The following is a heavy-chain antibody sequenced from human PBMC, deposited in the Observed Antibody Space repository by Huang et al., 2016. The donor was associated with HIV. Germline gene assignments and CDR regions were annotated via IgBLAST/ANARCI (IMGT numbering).Heavy chain of an antibody. D-gene: IGHD1-7*01. J-gene: IGHJ5*02. Sequence: QVQLVQSGAEVKKPGASVKVSCKASGYTFTEYFIHWVRPAPGQGLEWMGWINPNSAGTNYAQKFQGRVTMTRDTSISTAYVDLSSLRSDDTAVYYCARAQTGTTGWFDPWGQGTLVTVSS. CDR3: ARAQTGTTGWFDP. V-gene: IGHV1-2*02. CDR2: INPNSAGT. CDR1: GYTFTEYF.